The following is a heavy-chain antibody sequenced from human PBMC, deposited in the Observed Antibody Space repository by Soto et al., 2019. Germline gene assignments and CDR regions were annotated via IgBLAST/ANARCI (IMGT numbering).Heavy chain of an antibody. CDR2: ISYDGGNE. Sequence: PGGSLRLSCAGSGFTFSSYGIHWVRQAPGKGLEWVALISYDGGNEKYTESVKDRFTISRDNAKNSLYLQMYSLRAEDSAVYYCARNTISAAGADYYGLDVWGQGTTVTVSS. CDR1: GFTFSSYG. V-gene: IGHV3-30*03. CDR3: ARNTISAAGADYYGLDV. J-gene: IGHJ6*02. D-gene: IGHD6-13*01.